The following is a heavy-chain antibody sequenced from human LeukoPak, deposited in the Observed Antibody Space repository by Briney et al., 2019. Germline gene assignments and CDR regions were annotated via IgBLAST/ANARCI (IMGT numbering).Heavy chain of an antibody. CDR1: GFTFSDYR. V-gene: IGHV3-7*01. CDR3: ARISCSRSSCYGVYDY. Sequence: GGSLRLSCAASGFTFSDYRMTWVRQAPGKGLEWVANIRQDGSEKYHVDSVKGRFTISRDNAKNSVYLQMNSLRAEDTAVYYCARISCSRSSCYGVYDYWGQGSLVTVSS. J-gene: IGHJ4*02. D-gene: IGHD2-15*01. CDR2: IRQDGSEK.